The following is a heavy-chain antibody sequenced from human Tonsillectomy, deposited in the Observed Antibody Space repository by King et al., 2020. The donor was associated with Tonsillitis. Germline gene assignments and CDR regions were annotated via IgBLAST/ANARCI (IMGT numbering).Heavy chain of an antibody. CDR2: IGSAGET. V-gene: IGHV3-13*01. D-gene: IGHD2-2*01. Sequence: VQLVESGGGLVQPGGSLRLSCAASGFTFSSFDMHWVRQPIGKGLEWVSAIGSAGETYYPASVKGRFTISRENAKKSVYLQMHSLRAEDTAIYYCARETDRRFCTSTSCWGYMDVWGKGTTVTVSS. CDR3: ARETDRRFCTSTSCWGYMDV. J-gene: IGHJ6*03. CDR1: GFTFSSFD.